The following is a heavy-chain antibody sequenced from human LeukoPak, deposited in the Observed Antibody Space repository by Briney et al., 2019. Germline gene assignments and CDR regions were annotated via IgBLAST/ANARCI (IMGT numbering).Heavy chain of an antibody. V-gene: IGHV3-23*01. J-gene: IGHJ4*02. CDR1: GFTFSTSP. CDR3: AKGGHHFNPFYN. Sequence: GGSLRLSCAVSGFTFSTSPMVWVRQAPGKGLEWVSSIHAGGSDPFCADSVQGRCTIYRDNSKNVLSMQLNNLRAADTAIYFCAKGGHHFNPFYNWGQGTLVTVSS. CDR2: IHAGGSDP.